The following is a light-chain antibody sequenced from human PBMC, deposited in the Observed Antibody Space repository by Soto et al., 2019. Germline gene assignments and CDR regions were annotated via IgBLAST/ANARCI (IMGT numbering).Light chain of an antibody. CDR2: SAS. CDR1: QSVSSD. J-gene: IGKJ2*01. Sequence: EVVMTQSPATLSVPSGERATLSCRASQSVSSDLAWYQQKAGQAPRLLIFSASTRATGVPARFSGSGSGTEFTLTISSLQSEDFAVYYWHQYKNWPYTFGQGTKLEIK. CDR3: HQYKNWPYT. V-gene: IGKV3-15*01.